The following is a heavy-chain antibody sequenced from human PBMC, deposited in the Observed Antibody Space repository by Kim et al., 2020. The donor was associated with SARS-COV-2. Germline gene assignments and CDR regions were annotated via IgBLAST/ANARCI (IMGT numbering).Heavy chain of an antibody. Sequence: GGSLRLSCAASGFTFSSYWMHWVRQAPGKGLVWVSRINSDGSSTSYADSVKGRFTISRDNAKNTLYLQMNSLRAEDTAVYYCARDTIFGVVIAHGMDVWGQGTTVTVSS. CDR1: GFTFSSYW. CDR3: ARDTIFGVVIAHGMDV. J-gene: IGHJ6*02. CDR2: INSDGSST. D-gene: IGHD3-3*01. V-gene: IGHV3-74*01.